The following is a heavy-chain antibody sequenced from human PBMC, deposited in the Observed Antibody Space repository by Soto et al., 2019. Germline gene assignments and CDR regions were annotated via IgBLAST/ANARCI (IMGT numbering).Heavy chain of an antibody. CDR2: IKSKTDGGTT. V-gene: IGHV3-15*07. J-gene: IGHJ6*02. CDR3: TTMSAMAPYYYYYYGMDV. D-gene: IGHD2-2*01. CDR1: GFTFSNAW. Sequence: GGSLRLSCAASGFTFSNAWMNWVRQAPGKGLEWVGRIKSKTDGGTTDYAAPVKGRFTISRDDSKNTLYLQMNSLKTEDTAVYYCTTMSAMAPYYYYYYGMDVWGQGTTVTVSS.